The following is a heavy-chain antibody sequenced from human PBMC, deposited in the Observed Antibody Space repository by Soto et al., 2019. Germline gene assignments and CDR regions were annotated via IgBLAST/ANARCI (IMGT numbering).Heavy chain of an antibody. CDR2: ISYDGSNK. CDR1: GCTFSSYG. Sequence: VGSLRLSCAASGCTFSSYGMHWVRQAPGKGLEWVAVISYDGSNKYYADSVKGRFTISRDNSKNTLYLQMNSLRAEDTAVYYFSKDRRADVLRYFDLVFNFDYWGQGTLVRVSS. D-gene: IGHD3-9*01. J-gene: IGHJ4*02. V-gene: IGHV3-30*18. CDR3: SKDRRADVLRYFDLVFNFDY.